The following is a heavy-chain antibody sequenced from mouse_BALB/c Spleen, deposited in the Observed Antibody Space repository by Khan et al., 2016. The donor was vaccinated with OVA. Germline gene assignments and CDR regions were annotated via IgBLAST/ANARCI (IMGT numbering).Heavy chain of an antibody. CDR1: GYTFTSFW. Sequence: QVQLKQPGPELVRPGASVQMSCKASGYTFTSFWIHWVKQRPGQGREWIGLIDPSKSETRLNQMFKDKATLNVDKYANQADMQRSRLMSEDAAVDAGARGGNDGPFAYWGEATLVTGYA. D-gene: IGHD2-3*01. V-gene: IGHV1-59*01. CDR3: ARGGNDGPFAY. J-gene: IGHJ3*01. CDR2: IDPSKSET.